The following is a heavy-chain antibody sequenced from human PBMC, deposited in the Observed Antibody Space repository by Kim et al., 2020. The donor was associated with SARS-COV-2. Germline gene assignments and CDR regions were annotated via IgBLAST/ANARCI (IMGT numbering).Heavy chain of an antibody. V-gene: IGHV1-18*01. CDR2: ISAYNGNT. D-gene: IGHD5-18*01. Sequence: ASVKVSCKASGYTFTSYGISWVRQAPGQGLEWMGWISAYNGNTNYAQKLQGRVTMTTDTSTSTAYMELRSLRSDDTAVYYCARDPHSYGYADGRYYGMDVWGQGTTVTVSS. CDR3: ARDPHSYGYADGRYYGMDV. J-gene: IGHJ6*02. CDR1: GYTFTSYG.